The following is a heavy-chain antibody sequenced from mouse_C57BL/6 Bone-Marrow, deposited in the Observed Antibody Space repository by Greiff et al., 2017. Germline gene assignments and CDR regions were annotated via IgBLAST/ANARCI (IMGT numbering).Heavy chain of an antibody. D-gene: IGHD1-1*01. Sequence: VQLQQSGAELARPGASVKLSCKASGYTFTSYGISWAKQRTGQGLEWIGEIYPRSGNTYYNEKFKGKATLTADKSSSTAYIELRSLTSEDSAVYFCARKLRSVATGFAYWGQGTLVTVSA. CDR2: IYPRSGNT. CDR1: GYTFTSYG. CDR3: ARKLRSVATGFAY. V-gene: IGHV1-81*01. J-gene: IGHJ3*01.